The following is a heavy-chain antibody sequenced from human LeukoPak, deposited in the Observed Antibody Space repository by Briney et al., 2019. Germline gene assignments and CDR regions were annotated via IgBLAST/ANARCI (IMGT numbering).Heavy chain of an antibody. CDR2: IYPGDSDI. J-gene: IGHJ4*02. Sequence: GESLKISCKGSGYTFSSYWIGWVRQMPGKGLEWMGIIYPGDSDIRYSPSFQGQVTISADKSISTAYLQWSSLKASDTPMYYCARLNYYGSGSAFSGDYWGQGTLVTVSS. CDR1: GYTFSSYW. CDR3: ARLNYYGSGSAFSGDY. V-gene: IGHV5-51*01. D-gene: IGHD3-10*01.